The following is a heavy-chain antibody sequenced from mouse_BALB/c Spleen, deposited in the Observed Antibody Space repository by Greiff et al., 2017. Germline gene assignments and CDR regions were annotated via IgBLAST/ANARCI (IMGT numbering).Heavy chain of an antibody. CDR1: GFSLTSYG. CDR3: ARAAAAYYFDY. V-gene: IGHV2-9*02. Sequence: VKLMESGPGLVAPSQSLSITCIVSGFSLTSYGVHWVRQPPGKGLEWLGVIWAGGSTNYNSALMSRLSISKDNSKSQVFLKMNSLQTDDTAMYYCARAAAAYYFDYWGQGTTLTVSS. D-gene: IGHD1-2*01. CDR2: IWAGGST. J-gene: IGHJ2*01.